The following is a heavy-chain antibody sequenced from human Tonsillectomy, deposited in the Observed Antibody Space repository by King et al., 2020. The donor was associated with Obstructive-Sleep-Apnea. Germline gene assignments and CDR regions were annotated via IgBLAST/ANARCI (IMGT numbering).Heavy chain of an antibody. Sequence: VQLQESGPGLVKPSQTLSLTCAVSGGSISSGGYSWSWIRQPPGKGLEWIGYIYYSGSTYYNPSLKSRVTISVDTSKNQFSLKLSSVTAADTAVYYCARGDCGGDCSKGYYYYYGMDVWGKGTTVTVSS. CDR3: ARGDCGGDCSKGYYYYYGMDV. J-gene: IGHJ6*04. CDR2: IYYSGST. V-gene: IGHV4-30-4*07. CDR1: GGSISSGGYS. D-gene: IGHD2-21*02.